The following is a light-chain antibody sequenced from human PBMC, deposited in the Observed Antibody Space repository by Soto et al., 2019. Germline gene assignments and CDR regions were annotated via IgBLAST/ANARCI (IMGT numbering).Light chain of an antibody. Sequence: EIVLTQSPDTLSLSPGERATLSCRASQSVSGNLGWYQQKPGQAPRLLIYDASNRAYGVPARFRGSVSGTNFTLTIASLEPDDFAVYYCQQRSNWPYLTFGGGTRV. V-gene: IGKV3-11*01. CDR1: QSVSGN. J-gene: IGKJ4*01. CDR3: QQRSNWPYLT. CDR2: DAS.